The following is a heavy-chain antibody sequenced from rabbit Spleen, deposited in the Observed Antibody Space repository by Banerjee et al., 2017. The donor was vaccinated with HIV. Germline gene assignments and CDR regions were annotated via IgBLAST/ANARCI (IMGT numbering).Heavy chain of an antibody. D-gene: IGHD2-1*01. CDR1: GIDFSSRYW. Sequence: QQQLEESGGGLVKPGGTLTLTCKASGIDFSSRYWISWVRQAPGKGLEWIADIFTGSSGTTYYANWAKGRFTISRTSSTTVTLRMTSLTAADRATYFCARDLVGVIGWNFYLWGQGTLVTVS. J-gene: IGHJ4*01. CDR2: IFTGSSGTT. CDR3: ARDLVGVIGWNFYL. V-gene: IGHV1S45*01.